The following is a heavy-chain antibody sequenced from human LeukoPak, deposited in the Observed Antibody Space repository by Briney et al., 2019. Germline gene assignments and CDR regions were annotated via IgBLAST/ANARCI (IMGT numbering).Heavy chain of an antibody. CDR1: GYTFTSYY. J-gene: IGHJ4*02. CDR3: AKDMTAGIAAAVLHY. D-gene: IGHD6-13*01. CDR2: INPSGGST. Sequence: ASVKVSCKASGYTFTSYYMHWVRQAPGQGLEWMGIINPSGGSTSYAQKFQGRVTMTRDMSTSTVYMELSSLRSEDTAVYYCAKDMTAGIAAAVLHYWGQGTLVTVSS. V-gene: IGHV1-46*01.